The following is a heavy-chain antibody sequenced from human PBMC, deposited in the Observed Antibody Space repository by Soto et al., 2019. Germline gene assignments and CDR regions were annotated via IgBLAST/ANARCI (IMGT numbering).Heavy chain of an antibody. D-gene: IGHD4-4*01. CDR2: ISWNSGSI. Sequence: LRLSCAASGFTFDDYAMHWARQAPGKGLEWVSGISWNSGSIGYADSVKGRFTISRDNAKNSLYLQMNSLRAEDTALYYCAKGGTVPKRPPFDYWGQGTLVTVSS. V-gene: IGHV3-9*01. J-gene: IGHJ4*02. CDR3: AKGGTVPKRPPFDY. CDR1: GFTFDDYA.